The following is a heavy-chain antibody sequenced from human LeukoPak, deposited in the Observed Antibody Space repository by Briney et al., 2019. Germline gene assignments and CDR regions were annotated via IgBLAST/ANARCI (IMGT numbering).Heavy chain of an antibody. J-gene: IGHJ4*02. V-gene: IGHV1-18*01. D-gene: IGHD3-22*01. CDR3: ARDWESVGYYDSSGYYANFDY. CDR1: GYTFTSYG. CDR2: ISAYNGNT. Sequence: GASVKVSCKASGYTFTSYGISWVRQAPGQGLEWMGWISAYNGNTNYAQKLQGRVTMTTDTSTSTAYMELRSLRSDDTAVYYWARDWESVGYYDSSGYYANFDYWGQGTLVTVSS.